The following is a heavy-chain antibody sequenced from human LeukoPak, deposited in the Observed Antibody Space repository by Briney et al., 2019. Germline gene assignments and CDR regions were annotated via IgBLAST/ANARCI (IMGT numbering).Heavy chain of an antibody. CDR3: ATTILSMVRGVPTPIFDY. CDR2: FDPEDGET. D-gene: IGHD3-10*01. V-gene: IGHV1-24*01. J-gene: IGHJ4*02. Sequence: ASVKVSCKASGYTFTGYYMHWVRQAPGQGLEWMGGFDPEDGETIYAQKFQGRVTMTEDTSTDTAYMELSSLRSEDTAVYYCATTILSMVRGVPTPIFDYWGQGTLVTVSS. CDR1: GYTFTGYY.